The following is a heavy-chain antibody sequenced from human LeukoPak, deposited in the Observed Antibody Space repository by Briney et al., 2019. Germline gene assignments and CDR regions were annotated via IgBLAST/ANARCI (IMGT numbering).Heavy chain of an antibody. V-gene: IGHV4-59*01. CDR1: GGSISSYY. CDR3: ARDLKLDGSSGYYAFDI. CDR2: IYYSGST. J-gene: IGHJ3*02. D-gene: IGHD3-22*01. Sequence: SETLSLTCTVSGGSISSYYWSWIRQPPGKGLEWIGYIYYSGSTNYNPSLKSRVTISVDTSKNQFSLKMSSVTAADTAVYYCARDLKLDGSSGYYAFDIWGQGTMVTVSS.